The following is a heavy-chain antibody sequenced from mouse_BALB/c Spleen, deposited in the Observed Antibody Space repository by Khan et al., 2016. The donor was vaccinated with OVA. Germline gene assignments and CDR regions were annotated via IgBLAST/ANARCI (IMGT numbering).Heavy chain of an antibody. CDR3: APGGNYDVSFAY. CDR2: IYPFNDDT. Sequence: EVQLQQSGPELVKPGASVKMSCKASGYTFTSYVMHWVKQKPGLGLEWIGYIYPFNDDTKYNETFKGKATLTYAKSSSQASMELSHLPSEDSAVYYWAPGGNYDVSFAYWGQGTLVTVSA. J-gene: IGHJ3*01. V-gene: IGHV1S136*01. CDR1: GYTFTSYV. D-gene: IGHD2-4*01.